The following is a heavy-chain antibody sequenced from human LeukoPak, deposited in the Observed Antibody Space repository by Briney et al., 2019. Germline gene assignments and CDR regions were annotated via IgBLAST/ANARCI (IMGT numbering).Heavy chain of an antibody. Sequence: SETLSLTCAVYGGSFSGYYRSWIRQPPGKGLEWIGEINHSGSTNYNPSLKSRVTISVDTSKNQFSLKLSSVTAADTAVYYCARAAYSGSYHSDYWGQGTLVTVSS. CDR2: INHSGST. J-gene: IGHJ4*02. CDR1: GGSFSGYY. V-gene: IGHV4-34*01. CDR3: ARAAYSGSYHSDY. D-gene: IGHD1-26*01.